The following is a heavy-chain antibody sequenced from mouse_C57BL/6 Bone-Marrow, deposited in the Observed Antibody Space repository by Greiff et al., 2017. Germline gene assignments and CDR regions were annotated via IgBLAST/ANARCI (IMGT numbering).Heavy chain of an antibody. CDR1: EYEFPSHD. V-gene: IGHV5-2*01. Sequence: EVKVVESGGGLVQPGESLKLSCESNEYEFPSHDMSWVRKTPEKRLELVAAINSDGGSTYYPDTMERRFIISRDNTKKTLYLQMSSLRSEDTALYYCARNGYDEGFIAYWGQGTLVTVSA. D-gene: IGHD2-2*01. J-gene: IGHJ3*01. CDR2: INSDGGST. CDR3: ARNGYDEGFIAY.